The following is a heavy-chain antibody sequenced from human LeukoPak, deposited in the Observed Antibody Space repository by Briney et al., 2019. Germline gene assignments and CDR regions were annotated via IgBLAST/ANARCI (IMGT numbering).Heavy chain of an antibody. Sequence: GGSLRLSCAASGFTFSKYPMHWVRQAPGKGLEWVAVISYDVGSNTYYADSVKGRFTISRDNSKNTLYLQMNSLRAEDTAVYYCARLNLGYGYFLEATKRDYWGQGTLVTVSS. CDR1: GFTFSKYP. V-gene: IGHV3-30-3*01. D-gene: IGHD5-18*01. J-gene: IGHJ4*02. CDR3: ARLNLGYGYFLEATKRDY. CDR2: ISYDVGSNT.